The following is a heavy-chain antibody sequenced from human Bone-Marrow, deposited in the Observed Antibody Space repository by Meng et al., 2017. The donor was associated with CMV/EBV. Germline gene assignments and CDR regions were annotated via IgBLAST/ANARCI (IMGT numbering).Heavy chain of an antibody. J-gene: IGHJ6*02. CDR2: ISYDESNK. CDR3: ARDRPQIVLMVYASTYYYYYGMDV. D-gene: IGHD2-8*01. CDR1: GFTVSSYA. V-gene: IGHV3-30-3*01. Sequence: GGSLRLTCAVSGFTVSSYAMHWVRTAPGKGLEWVAVISYDESNKYYADSVKGRFTISRDNSKNTLYLQMNSLRAEDTAVDYCARDRPQIVLMVYASTYYYYYGMDVWGQGTTVTFSS.